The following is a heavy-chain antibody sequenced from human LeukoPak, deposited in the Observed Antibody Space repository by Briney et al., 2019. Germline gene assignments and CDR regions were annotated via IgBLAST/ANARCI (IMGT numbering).Heavy chain of an antibody. J-gene: IGHJ4*02. CDR3: AKGGYCSSSSCYLDY. Sequence: GGSLRLSCAASGFTFNTYWMSWVRQAPGKGLEWVANIREDGSETFYLDSVKGRFTISRDNAKNSLYLQMNSLRAEDMALYYCAKGGYCSSSSCYLDYWGQGTLVTVSS. D-gene: IGHD2-2*01. CDR1: GFTFNTYW. CDR2: IREDGSET. V-gene: IGHV3-7*03.